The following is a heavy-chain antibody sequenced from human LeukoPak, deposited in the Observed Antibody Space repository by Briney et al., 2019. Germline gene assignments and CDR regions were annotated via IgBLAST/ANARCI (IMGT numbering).Heavy chain of an antibody. CDR1: GYTFTSYY. CDR3: ARVDYSSSWYESPNWFDP. J-gene: IGHJ5*02. Sequence: ASVKVSCKASGYTFTSYYMHWVRQAPGQGLEWMGWINPNSGGTNYAQKFQGRVTMTRDTSISTAYMELSRLRSDDTAVYYCARVDYSSSWYESPNWFDPWGQGTLVTVSS. D-gene: IGHD6-13*01. CDR2: INPNSGGT. V-gene: IGHV1-2*02.